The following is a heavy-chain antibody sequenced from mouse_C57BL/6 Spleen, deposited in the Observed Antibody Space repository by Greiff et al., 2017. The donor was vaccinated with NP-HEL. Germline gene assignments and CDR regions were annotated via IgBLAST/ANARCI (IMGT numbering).Heavy chain of an antibody. V-gene: IGHV1-55*01. CDR3: ARGAGIYGNYGY. CDR2: IYPGSGST. J-gene: IGHJ2*01. Sequence: QVQLQQPGAELVKPGASVKMSCKASGYTFTSYWITWVKQRPGQGLEWIGDIYPGSGSTNYNEKFKSKAPLTVDTSSSTAYMQLSSLTSEDSAVYYWARGAGIYGNYGYWGQGTTLTVSS. D-gene: IGHD2-1*01. CDR1: GYTFTSYW.